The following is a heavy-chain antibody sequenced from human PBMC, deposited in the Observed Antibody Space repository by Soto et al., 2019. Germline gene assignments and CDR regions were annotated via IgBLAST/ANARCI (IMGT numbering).Heavy chain of an antibody. CDR2: TVANNGYT. J-gene: IGHJ3*02. D-gene: IGHD2-15*01. CDR3: ARCSGGTCYASYAFDI. V-gene: IGHV1-18*01. CDR1: VYAFTSFG. Sequence: QVQLVQSGIAVKNPGASVKVSCKASVYAFTSFGISWVRQDPGQGLEWMGWTVANNGYTKYAQNLQGRVTLITDPSTSTAYMELRSLMYDDTAVYYCARCSGGTCYASYAFDIWGQGTMVTVSS.